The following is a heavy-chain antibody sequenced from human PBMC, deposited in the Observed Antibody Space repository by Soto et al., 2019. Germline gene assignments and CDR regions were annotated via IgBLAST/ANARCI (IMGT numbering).Heavy chain of an antibody. D-gene: IGHD3-10*01. V-gene: IGHV4-34*01. CDR3: ARRVYYGSGSYYTNYNWFDP. Sequence: ASETLSLTCAVYGGSFSGYYWSWIRQPPGKGLEWIGEINHSGSTNYNPSLKSRVTISVDTSKNQFSLKLSSVTAADTAVYYCARRVYYGSGSYYTNYNWFDPWGQGTLVTVSS. J-gene: IGHJ5*02. CDR2: INHSGST. CDR1: GGSFSGYY.